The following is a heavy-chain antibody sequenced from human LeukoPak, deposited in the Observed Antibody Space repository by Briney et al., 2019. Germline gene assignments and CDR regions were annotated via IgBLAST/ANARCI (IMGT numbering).Heavy chain of an antibody. CDR2: ISTSSSYI. CDR1: GFTFNKYS. J-gene: IGHJ4*02. CDR3: ARLRWEQTGYSSVY. V-gene: IGHV3-21*06. D-gene: IGHD4-23*01. Sequence: GGSLRLSCAASGFTFNKYSMNWVRQAPGKGLEWVSSISTSSSYIYYADSVKGRFTISRDNAKNSLYLQMNSLRAEDTAVFYCARLRWEQTGYSSVYWGQGTLVTVSS.